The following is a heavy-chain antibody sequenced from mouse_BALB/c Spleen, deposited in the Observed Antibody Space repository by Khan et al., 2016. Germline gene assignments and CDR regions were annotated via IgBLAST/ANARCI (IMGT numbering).Heavy chain of an antibody. CDR2: ITYSGST. J-gene: IGHJ4*01. Sequence: EVQLQESGPGLVKPSQSLSLTCTVTGCSITSDYAWNWIRQFPGNKLEWMDYITYSGSTSYNTSLKSRISITRDTSKNQFFLQLNSVTTEDTATYYCVINYAMDYWGQGTSVTVAS. CDR3: VINYAMDY. V-gene: IGHV3-2*02. CDR1: GCSITSDYA.